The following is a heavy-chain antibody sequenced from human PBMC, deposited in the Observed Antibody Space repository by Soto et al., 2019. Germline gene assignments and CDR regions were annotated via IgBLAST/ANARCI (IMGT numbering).Heavy chain of an antibody. V-gene: IGHV3-33*01. Sequence: GGSLRLSCAASGFTFSSYGMHWVRQAPGKGLEWVAVIWYDGSNKYYADSVKGRFTISRDNSKNTLYLQMNSLRAEDTAVYYCAREAYCGGDCYSGGYFDYWGQGTLVTVSS. CDR1: GFTFSSYG. J-gene: IGHJ4*02. CDR3: AREAYCGGDCYSGGYFDY. CDR2: IWYDGSNK. D-gene: IGHD2-21*02.